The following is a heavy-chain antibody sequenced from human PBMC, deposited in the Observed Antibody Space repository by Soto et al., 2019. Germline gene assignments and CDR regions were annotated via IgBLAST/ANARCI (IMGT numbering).Heavy chain of an antibody. D-gene: IGHD1-26*01. Sequence: SGPTLVNPTQTLTLTCTFSGFSLSTSGMCVSWIRQPPGKALEWLALIDWDDDKYYSTSLKTRLTISKDTSKNQVVLTMTNMDPVDTATYYCARTIYSGSYYRVIDYWGQGTLVTSPQ. CDR2: IDWDDDK. J-gene: IGHJ4*02. CDR3: ARTIYSGSYYRVIDY. V-gene: IGHV2-70*01. CDR1: GFSLSTSGMC.